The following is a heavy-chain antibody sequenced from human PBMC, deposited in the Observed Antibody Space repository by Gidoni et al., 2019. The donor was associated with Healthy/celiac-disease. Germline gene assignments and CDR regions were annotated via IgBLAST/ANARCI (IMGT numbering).Heavy chain of an antibody. Sequence: EVQLLASGGGLVQPGGSLRLSCAASGFTFSSYAMGWVRQAPGKGLEWVAAISGRGGSTYYADSVKGRFTISRDNSKNTLYLQMNSLRAEDTAVYYCAKSPNTVVTYTDYWGQGTLVTVSS. CDR2: ISGRGGST. CDR1: GFTFSSYA. J-gene: IGHJ4*02. D-gene: IGHD2-15*01. CDR3: AKSPNTVVTYTDY. V-gene: IGHV3-23*01.